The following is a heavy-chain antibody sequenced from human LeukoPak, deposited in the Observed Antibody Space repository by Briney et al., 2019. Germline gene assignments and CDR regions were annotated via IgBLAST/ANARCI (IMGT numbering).Heavy chain of an antibody. V-gene: IGHV3-48*04. D-gene: IGHD3-9*01. J-gene: IGHJ3*02. CDR2: ISSSSSTI. Sequence: GGSLRLSCAASGFTFSSYSMNWVRQAPGKGLEWVSYISSSSSTIYYADSVKGRFTISRDNAKNSLYLQMNSLRAEDTAVYYCARSYFDWLGDAFDIWGQGTMVTVSS. CDR3: ARSYFDWLGDAFDI. CDR1: GFTFSSYS.